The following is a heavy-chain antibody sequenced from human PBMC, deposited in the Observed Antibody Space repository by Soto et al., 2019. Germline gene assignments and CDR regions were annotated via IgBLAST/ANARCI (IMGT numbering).Heavy chain of an antibody. D-gene: IGHD3-10*01. CDR2: IYYSGST. V-gene: IGHV4-61*01. CDR3: ASESTYYGSGIPVDY. J-gene: IGHJ4*02. CDR1: GGSVSSGSYY. Sequence: PSETLSLTCTVSGGSVSSGSYYWSWIRQPPGKGLEWIGYIYYSGSTNYNPSLKSRVTISVDTSKNQFSLKLRYVTAADTAVYYCASESTYYGSGIPVDYWGQRTLVTVYS.